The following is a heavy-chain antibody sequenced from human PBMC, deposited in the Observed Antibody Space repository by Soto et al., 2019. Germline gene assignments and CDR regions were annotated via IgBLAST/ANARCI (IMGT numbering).Heavy chain of an antibody. Sequence: SETLSLTCIVSGGSISNYYWSWIRQPPGKGLEWIGYIYYSGSTNYNPSLQSRVTISVDTSKSQFSLKLNSVTASDTAVYYCARGYDILTGPLDYWGPGTLVTVSS. CDR2: IYYSGST. J-gene: IGHJ4*02. CDR3: ARGYDILTGPLDY. V-gene: IGHV4-59*08. CDR1: GGSISNYY. D-gene: IGHD3-9*01.